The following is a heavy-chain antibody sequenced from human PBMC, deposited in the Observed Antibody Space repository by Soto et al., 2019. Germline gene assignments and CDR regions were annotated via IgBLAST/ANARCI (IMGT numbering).Heavy chain of an antibody. CDR2: LSYDGSKI. J-gene: IGHJ5*01. D-gene: IGHD2-15*01. Sequence: QVQLVESGGGVVQPGTSLRLSCAASGFTFSSHGMHWVRQAPGKGLEWVALLSYDGSKINYADSVKGRFTISRDNSKNPLYLQIHCLRAEDTAVYYRAKRGFCSGDSCYSFHSASWGHGTLVVVCS. V-gene: IGHV3-30*18. CDR1: GFTFSSHG. CDR3: AKRGFCSGDSCYSFHSAS.